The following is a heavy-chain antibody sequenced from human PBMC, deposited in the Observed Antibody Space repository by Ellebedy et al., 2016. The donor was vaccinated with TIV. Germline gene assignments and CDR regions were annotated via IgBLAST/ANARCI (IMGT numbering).Heavy chain of an antibody. D-gene: IGHD4-23*01. Sequence: GSLRLXXAVYGGSFSGYYWSWIRQPPGKGLEWIGEINHSGSTNYNPSLKSRVTISVDTSKNQFSLKLSSVTAADTAVYYCAEVTPEGYMDVWGKGTTVTVSS. CDR1: GGSFSGYY. CDR2: INHSGST. V-gene: IGHV4-34*01. CDR3: AEVTPEGYMDV. J-gene: IGHJ6*03.